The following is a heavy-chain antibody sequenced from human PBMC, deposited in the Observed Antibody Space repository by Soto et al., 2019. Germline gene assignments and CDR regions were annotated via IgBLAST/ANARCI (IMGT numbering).Heavy chain of an antibody. D-gene: IGHD3-22*01. CDR1: GFTFSRYG. V-gene: IGHV3-33*05. Sequence: PGGSLRLSCAASGFTFSRYGMHWVRQAPGKGLEWVAGILYDGSNQYYGDSVEGRFTISRDNSKNTLFLQMNGLRVEDTAVYYCARDWGNYYDISGYSQPLDHWGQGTLVTVSS. CDR3: ARDWGNYYDISGYSQPLDH. CDR2: ILYDGSNQ. J-gene: IGHJ4*02.